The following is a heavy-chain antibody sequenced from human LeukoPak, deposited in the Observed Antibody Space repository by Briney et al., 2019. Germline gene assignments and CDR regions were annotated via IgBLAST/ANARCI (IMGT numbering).Heavy chain of an antibody. CDR2: INPNSGGT. CDR1: GYTFTGYY. V-gene: IGHV1-2*02. Sequence: ASVKVSCKASGYTFTGYYMHWVRQAPGQGLEWMGWINPNSGGTNYAQKFQGRVTMTRDTSISTAYMELSRLRSDDTAVYCCARSVGLAGYYFDYWGQGTLVTVSS. CDR3: ARSVGLAGYYFDY. D-gene: IGHD6-19*01. J-gene: IGHJ4*02.